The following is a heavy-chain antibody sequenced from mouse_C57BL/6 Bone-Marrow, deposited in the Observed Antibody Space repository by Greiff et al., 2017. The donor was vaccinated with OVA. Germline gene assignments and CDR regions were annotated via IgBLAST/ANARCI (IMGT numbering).Heavy chain of an antibody. D-gene: IGHD1-1*01. V-gene: IGHV5-17*01. Sequence: EVQLVESGGGLVKPGGSLKLSCAASGFTFSDYGMHWVRQAPEKGLEWVAYISSGSSTIYYADTVKGRFTISRDNAKNTLFLQMTSLRSEDTAMYYCARSFYYYGSWFAYWGQGTLVTVSA. CDR1: GFTFSDYG. CDR2: ISSGSSTI. CDR3: ARSFYYYGSWFAY. J-gene: IGHJ3*01.